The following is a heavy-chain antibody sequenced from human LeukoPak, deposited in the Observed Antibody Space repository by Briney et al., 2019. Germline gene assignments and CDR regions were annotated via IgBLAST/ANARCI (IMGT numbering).Heavy chain of an antibody. J-gene: IGHJ4*02. CDR3: AKDTSIGKYCTSGVCSPFDY. CDR2: ISDSGDYT. V-gene: IGHV3-23*01. D-gene: IGHD2-8*01. CDR1: GFTFSSYA. Sequence: PGGSLRLSCAGSGFTFSSYAMSWVRQAPGKGLEWVSAISDSGDYTYYADSEKGRFTISRDNSKNTLYLHVNSLRAEDTAVYYCAKDTSIGKYCTSGVCSPFDYWGQGTLVTVSS.